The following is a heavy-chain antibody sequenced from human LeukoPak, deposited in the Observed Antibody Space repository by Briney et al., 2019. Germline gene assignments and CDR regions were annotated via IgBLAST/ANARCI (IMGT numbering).Heavy chain of an antibody. CDR3: ARPFDY. Sequence: GGSLRLSCAASGFTFSSYWMSWVRLVPGKGLEWVANIKQDGSEKNYVDYVKGRFTRSRDNAKNSLYLQMNSLRAEDTAVYYCARPFDYWGQGTLVTVSS. V-gene: IGHV3-7*01. CDR2: IKQDGSEK. J-gene: IGHJ4*02. CDR1: GFTFSSYW.